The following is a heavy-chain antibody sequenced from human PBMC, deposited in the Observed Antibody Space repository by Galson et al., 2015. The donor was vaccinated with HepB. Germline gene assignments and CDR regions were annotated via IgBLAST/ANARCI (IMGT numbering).Heavy chain of an antibody. D-gene: IGHD3-10*01. V-gene: IGHV3-30*04. J-gene: IGHJ6*02. CDR1: GSPFNTYA. Sequence: SLRLSCAASGSPFNTYALHWLRQAPGKGLEWVAGILHDGRIKYNMDSGKGRFTISRDNSKDSVYLQLDYLRVEDTAVYYCARVKRGEWYSYYYYGMDVWGQGTTVTVSS. CDR3: ARVKRGEWYSYYYYGMDV. CDR2: ILHDGRIK.